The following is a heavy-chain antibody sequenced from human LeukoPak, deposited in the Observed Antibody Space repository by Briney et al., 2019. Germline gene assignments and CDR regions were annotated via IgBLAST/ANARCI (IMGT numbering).Heavy chain of an antibody. V-gene: IGHV1-18*03. CDR2: ISAYNGNT. CDR3: ARDIGESGSSEEIDY. D-gene: IGHD1-26*01. J-gene: IGHJ4*02. Sequence: GASVKVSCKASGYTFTSYGISWVRRAPGQGLEWMGWISAYNGNTNYAQKLQGRVTMTTDTSTSTAYMELRSLRSDDMAVYYCARDIGESGSSEEIDYWGQGTLVTVSS. CDR1: GYTFTSYG.